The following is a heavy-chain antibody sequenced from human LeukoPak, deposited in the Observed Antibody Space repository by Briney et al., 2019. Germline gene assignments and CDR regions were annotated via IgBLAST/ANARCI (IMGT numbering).Heavy chain of an antibody. J-gene: IGHJ5*02. CDR2: IYHDGNT. CDR3: ARVKRDCSSTSCYDLVYNWFDP. Sequence: SETLSLTCAVYGGSFSGYYWGWIRQPPGKGLEWIGNIYHDGNTYYNPSLKSRVTISVDTSKNQFSLRLSSVTAADTAVYYCARVKRDCSSTSCYDLVYNWFDPWGQGTLVTVSS. D-gene: IGHD2-2*01. CDR1: GGSFSGYY. V-gene: IGHV4-34*01.